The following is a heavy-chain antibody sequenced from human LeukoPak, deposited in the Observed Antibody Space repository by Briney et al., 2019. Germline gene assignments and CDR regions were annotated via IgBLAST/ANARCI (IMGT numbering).Heavy chain of an antibody. D-gene: IGHD2-15*01. J-gene: IGHJ4*02. Sequence: ASVKVSCKASGYTFTGYYVHWVRQAPGQGLEWMGWVSAYADDTNYVQKFQGRVTMTTDTSTSTAYMELRSLRSDDTAVYYCARDCIGCHGFDYWGQGTLVTVSS. CDR1: GYTFTGYY. CDR3: ARDCIGCHGFDY. V-gene: IGHV1-18*04. CDR2: VSAYADDT.